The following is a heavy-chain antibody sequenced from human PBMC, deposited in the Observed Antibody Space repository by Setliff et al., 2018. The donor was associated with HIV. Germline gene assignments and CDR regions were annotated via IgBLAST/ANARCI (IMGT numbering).Heavy chain of an antibody. V-gene: IGHV4-4*02. CDR2: VYHTGST. D-gene: IGHD2-8*01. CDR3: VGQDLDLLKYYYMDY. Sequence: SETLSLTCAVSGASDISYIWWSWVRQPPGKGLERIGEVYHTGSTNLNPSLKSRVTISVDTSKNQFSLKLSSVTAADTAVYYCVGQDLDLLKYYYMDYWGPGALVTVS. J-gene: IGHJ4*03. CDR1: GASDISYIW.